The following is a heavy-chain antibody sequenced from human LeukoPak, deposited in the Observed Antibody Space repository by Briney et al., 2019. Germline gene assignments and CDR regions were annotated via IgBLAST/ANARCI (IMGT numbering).Heavy chain of an antibody. D-gene: IGHD6-13*01. CDR2: FCQSGGT. CDR3: AKSFSSSWYGGGLFDS. V-gene: IGHV4-59*01. CDR1: GVSIRSFY. Sequence: NASETLSLTCIVSGVSIRSFYWSWIRQPPGKGLEWLGYFCQSGGTNYNPSLKSRVTMSVDTSKNQVSLKMSSVTAADTAVYYCAKSFSSSWYGGGLFDSWGQGTLVIVSS. J-gene: IGHJ4*02.